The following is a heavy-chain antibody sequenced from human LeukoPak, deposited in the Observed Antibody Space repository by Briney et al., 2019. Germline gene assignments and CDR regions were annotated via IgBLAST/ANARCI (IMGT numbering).Heavy chain of an antibody. J-gene: IGHJ5*02. Sequence: SETLSLTCTVSGASISRNSYSWGWIRQPPGKGLEWIGSMYYSGSTYYNPSLKSRVTISIDTSKNVFSLKLSSVTAADTAVYYCARDFWSGRNWFDPWGQGTLVTVSS. CDR3: ARDFWSGRNWFDP. CDR2: MYYSGST. V-gene: IGHV4-39*07. D-gene: IGHD3-3*01. CDR1: GASISRNSYS.